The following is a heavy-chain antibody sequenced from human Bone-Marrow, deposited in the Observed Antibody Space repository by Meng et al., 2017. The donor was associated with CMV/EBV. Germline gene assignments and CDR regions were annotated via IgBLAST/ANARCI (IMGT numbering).Heavy chain of an antibody. CDR3: ARGPLRAAAGLY. CDR2: IKEDGSEK. V-gene: IGHV3-7*01. J-gene: IGHJ4*02. CDR1: GLTFIGFW. D-gene: IGHD6-13*01. Sequence: GGSLRLSCEASGLTFIGFWMSWVRQVPGKGLEWVANIKEDGSEKHYVDAVKGRFTISRDNAKNSLYLQMNSLRVEDTAVYYCARGPLRAAAGLYWGQGTLVTVSS.